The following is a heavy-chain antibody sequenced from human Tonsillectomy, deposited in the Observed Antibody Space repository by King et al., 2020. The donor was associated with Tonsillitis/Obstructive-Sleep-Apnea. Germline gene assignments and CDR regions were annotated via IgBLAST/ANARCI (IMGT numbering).Heavy chain of an antibody. Sequence: VRLVESGAEVKKPGASVKVSCKASGYTFTSDGISWVRQAPGQGLEWMGWISGYNGNTNYATKLQGRVTMTTDTSTSTVYMELRSLRSDDTAVYYCARAYGSSGYYYFDYWGQGTLVTVSS. V-gene: IGHV1-18*01. CDR2: ISGYNGNT. J-gene: IGHJ4*02. D-gene: IGHD3-22*01. CDR1: GYTFTSDG. CDR3: ARAYGSSGYYYFDY.